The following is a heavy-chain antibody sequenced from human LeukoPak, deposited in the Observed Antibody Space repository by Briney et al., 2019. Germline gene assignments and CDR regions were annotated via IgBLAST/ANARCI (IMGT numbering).Heavy chain of an antibody. CDR1: GGSISGYY. CDR2: ISYSGST. Sequence: SETLSLTCTVSGGSISGYYWSWIRQPPGKALEWIGYISYSGSTNYNPSLKSRVSISVDTSKNQFSLKLSSVTATDTAVYYCARSLLSAGSGSYGFDPWGQGTLVTVSS. J-gene: IGHJ5*02. V-gene: IGHV4-59*08. CDR3: ARSLLSAGSGSYGFDP. D-gene: IGHD3-10*01.